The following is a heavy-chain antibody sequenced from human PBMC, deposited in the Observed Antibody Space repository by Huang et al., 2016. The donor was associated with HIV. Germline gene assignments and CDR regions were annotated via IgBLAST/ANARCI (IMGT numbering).Heavy chain of an antibody. V-gene: IGHV4-34*01. J-gene: IGHJ6*03. CDR3: ARGQGGYYYYYMDV. CDR1: GGSFSGYY. Sequence: QVQLQQWGAGLLRPSETLSLTCAVYGGSFSGYYGTWIRQPPGKGLEWIGEINQSESTNYTPSLKSRVTISVDTSRNQFSLTLTSVTAADTAVYYCARGQGGYYYYYMDVWGKGTTVTVSS. CDR2: INQSEST.